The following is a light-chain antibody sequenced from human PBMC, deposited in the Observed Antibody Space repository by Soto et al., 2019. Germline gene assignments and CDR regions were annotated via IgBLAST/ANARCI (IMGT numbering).Light chain of an antibody. V-gene: IGKV3D-20*01. CDR1: QSVSSSY. CDR2: DGC. Sequence: EIVLTQSPATLSLSPGERATLSCGASQSVSSSYFAWYQQKPALAPRLLIYDGCSSATGIPDRFSGSGSGTDFTLTISRLEPGGAAVYYCQQYGSSPYACGRGTKREIK. CDR3: QQYGSSPYA. J-gene: IGKJ2*01.